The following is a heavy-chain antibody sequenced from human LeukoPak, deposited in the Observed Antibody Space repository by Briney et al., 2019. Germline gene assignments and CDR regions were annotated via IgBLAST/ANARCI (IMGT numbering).Heavy chain of an antibody. J-gene: IGHJ4*02. V-gene: IGHV4-38-2*02. CDR3: ARGKSRVSHIDY. CDR2: IYHSGST. CDR1: GYSISSGYY. Sequence: SETLSLTCTVSGYSISSGYYWGWIRQPPGKGLEWIGSIYHSGSTYYNPSLKSRVTISVDTSKDQFSLRLRSVTAADTAVYYCARGKSRVSHIDYWGQGTLVTVSS.